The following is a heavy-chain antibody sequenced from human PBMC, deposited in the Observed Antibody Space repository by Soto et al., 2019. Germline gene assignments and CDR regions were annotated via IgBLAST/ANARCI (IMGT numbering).Heavy chain of an antibody. CDR1: GYTFTSYA. Sequence: GASVKVSCKASGYTFTSYAMHWVRLAPGQRLEWMGWINAANGNTKYSQKSQGRVTITRDTSASTAYMELSSLRSEDTAVYYCAFDSSGYGAFDIWGQGTLVTVSS. CDR3: AFDSSGYGAFDI. CDR2: INAANGNT. D-gene: IGHD3-22*01. V-gene: IGHV1-3*01. J-gene: IGHJ3*02.